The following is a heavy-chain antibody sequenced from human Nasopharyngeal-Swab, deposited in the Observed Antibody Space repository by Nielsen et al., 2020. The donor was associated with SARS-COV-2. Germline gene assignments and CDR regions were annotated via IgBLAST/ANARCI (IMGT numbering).Heavy chain of an antibody. CDR2: ISGSGGST. CDR3: ANVWELPHY. J-gene: IGHJ4*02. CDR1: GFTFSNYA. Sequence: GGSLRLSCAASGFTFSNYALTWVRQAPGKGLEWVSAISGSGGSTYYADSVQGRFVISRDNSKNTLSLQMNSLKAEDTAVYYCANVWELPHYWGQGTLVTVSS. D-gene: IGHD1-26*01. V-gene: IGHV3-23*01.